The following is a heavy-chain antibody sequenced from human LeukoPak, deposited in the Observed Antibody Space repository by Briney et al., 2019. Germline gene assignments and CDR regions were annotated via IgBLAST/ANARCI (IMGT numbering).Heavy chain of an antibody. V-gene: IGHV4-34*01. CDR1: GVSFSGYY. Sequence: SETLSLTCAASGVSFSGYYWSWIRQSPGKGLEWIGDIHHSGTTNYNPSLKSRVTISIDTSKDQFSLKLSSATAADTAVYYCTSDYYGSGSFSYLDYWGQGTLVTVSS. D-gene: IGHD3-10*01. CDR2: IHHSGTT. J-gene: IGHJ4*02. CDR3: TSDYYGSGSFSYLDY.